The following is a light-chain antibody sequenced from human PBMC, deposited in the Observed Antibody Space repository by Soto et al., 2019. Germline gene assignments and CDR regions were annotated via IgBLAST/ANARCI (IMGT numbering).Light chain of an antibody. J-gene: IGLJ2*01. CDR3: QVWDSSSDHVI. CDR2: HDS. CDR1: DIGGKT. V-gene: IGLV3-21*01. Sequence: SSELTQPPSVSVAPGQTARISCGGNDIGGKTVHWYQHKPGQAPELVIYHDSDRPSGIPERFSGSNSENTATLTISRVEAGDEADYYCQVWDSSSDHVIFGGGTKLTVL.